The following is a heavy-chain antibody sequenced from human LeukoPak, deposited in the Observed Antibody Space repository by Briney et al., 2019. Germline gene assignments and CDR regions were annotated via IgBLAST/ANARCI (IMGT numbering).Heavy chain of an antibody. V-gene: IGHV3-74*01. D-gene: IGHD3-22*01. CDR1: GFTFSSYW. CDR2: INSDGSST. CDR3: ARDLGQYYYDSSGLGFDY. J-gene: IGHJ4*02. Sequence: GGSLRLSCAASGFTFSSYWMHWVRQAPGKGLVWVSRINSDGSSTSYADSVKGRFTISRGNAKNTLYLQMNSLRAEDTAVYYCARDLGQYYYDSSGLGFDYWGQGTLVTVSS.